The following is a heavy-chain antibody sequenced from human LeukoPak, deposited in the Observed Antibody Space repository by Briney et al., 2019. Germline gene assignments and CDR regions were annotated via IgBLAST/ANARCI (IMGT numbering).Heavy chain of an antibody. CDR3: ARVLTGTASIIDY. CDR1: GFTFSGSW. D-gene: IGHD1-20*01. J-gene: IGHJ4*02. CDR2: INTDGSST. Sequence: PGGSLRLSCAASGFTFSGSWMHWVRQAPGKGLVWVSRINTDGSSTTYADSVKGRFTIPRDNAKNTLYLQMNSLRAEDTAVYYCARVLTGTASIIDYWGQGTLVTVSS. V-gene: IGHV3-74*01.